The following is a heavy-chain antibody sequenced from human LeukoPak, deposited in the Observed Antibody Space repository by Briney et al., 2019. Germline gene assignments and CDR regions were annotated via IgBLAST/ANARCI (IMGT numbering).Heavy chain of an antibody. D-gene: IGHD1-26*01. CDR1: GYIFTSYA. CDR2: INAGNGNT. CDR3: ARGSYYLGELDY. V-gene: IGHV1-3*01. J-gene: IGHJ4*02. Sequence: ASVKVSCKASGYIFTSYAIYWVRQAPGQRLEWMGWINAGNGNTKYSQKFQGRVTIARDTSASTAYMELSSLRSEDTAVYYCARGSYYLGELDYWGQGTLVTVSS.